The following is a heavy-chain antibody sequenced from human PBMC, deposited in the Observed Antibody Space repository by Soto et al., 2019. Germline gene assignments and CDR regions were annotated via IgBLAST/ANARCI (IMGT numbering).Heavy chain of an antibody. J-gene: IGHJ4*02. Sequence: SETLSLTCTVSGGSISSDDYYWSWIRQPPGKGLEWIGHIYYSGRTSHNPSLESRVTISIDTSKNQFSLRLTSVSAADTAMYYCARDRSSSPDYFDCWGQGTLVTVSS. CDR3: ARDRSSSPDYFDC. V-gene: IGHV4-30-4*01. CDR2: IYYSGRT. D-gene: IGHD6-6*01. CDR1: GGSISSDDYY.